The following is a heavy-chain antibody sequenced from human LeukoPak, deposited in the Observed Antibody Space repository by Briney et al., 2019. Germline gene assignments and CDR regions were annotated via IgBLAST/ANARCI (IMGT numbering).Heavy chain of an antibody. CDR2: IIPILGIA. Sequence: SVKVSCKASGGTFSSYAISWVRQAPGQGLEWMGRIIPILGIANYAQKFQGRVTITADKSTSTAYMELSSLRSEDTAVYYCARGKLYGSGSSYFDYWGQGTLVTVSS. D-gene: IGHD3-10*01. CDR1: GGTFSSYA. V-gene: IGHV1-69*04. J-gene: IGHJ4*02. CDR3: ARGKLYGSGSSYFDY.